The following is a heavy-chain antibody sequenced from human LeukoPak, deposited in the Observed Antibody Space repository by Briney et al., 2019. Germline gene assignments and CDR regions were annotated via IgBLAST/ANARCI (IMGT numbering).Heavy chain of an antibody. CDR1: GFTFSDYW. V-gene: IGHV3-74*01. D-gene: IGHD5-12*01. CDR3: ASGYARSARHQSDF. Sequence: GGSLRLSCVVSGFTFSDYWMHWVRQAPGKGLVWVSRINSDGSNTNYAGSVKGRFTISRDNAKNTLYLQMNSLRVEDTAVYYCASGYARSARHQSDFWGQGTVVTVSS. J-gene: IGHJ4*02. CDR2: INSDGSNT.